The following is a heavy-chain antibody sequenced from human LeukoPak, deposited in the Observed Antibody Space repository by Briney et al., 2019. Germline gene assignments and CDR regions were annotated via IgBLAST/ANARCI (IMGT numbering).Heavy chain of an antibody. V-gene: IGHV4-61*01. CDR1: GGSVSSDSYY. D-gene: IGHD2-15*01. CDR2: IYYTGTT. J-gene: IGHJ4*02. CDR3: ARGYCGGGSCYYFDY. Sequence: PSETLSLTCNVSGGSVSSDSYYWNWIRQPPGKGLEWIAYIYYTGTTNYNPSLKSRVTISVGTSKNQFSLNLRSVTAADTAVYFCARGYCGGGSCYYFDYWGQGTLVTVSS.